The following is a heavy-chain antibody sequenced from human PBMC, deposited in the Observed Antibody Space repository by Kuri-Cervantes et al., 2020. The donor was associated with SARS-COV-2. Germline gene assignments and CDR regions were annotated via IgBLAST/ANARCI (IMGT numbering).Heavy chain of an antibody. CDR3: ARLLPGPVDY. V-gene: IGHV4-39*01. CDR2: IYYSGST. Sequence: ESLKISCTVSGGSISSSSYYWGWIRQPPGKGLEWIGSIYYSGSTYYNPSLKSRVTISVDKSKNQFSLKLSSVTAADTAVYYCARLLPGPVDYWGQGTLVTVSS. CDR1: GGSISSSSYY. D-gene: IGHD3-16*01. J-gene: IGHJ4*02.